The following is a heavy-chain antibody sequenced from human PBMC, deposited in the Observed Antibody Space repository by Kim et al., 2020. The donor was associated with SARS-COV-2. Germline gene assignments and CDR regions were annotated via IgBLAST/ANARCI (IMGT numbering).Heavy chain of an antibody. D-gene: IGHD5-12*01. V-gene: IGHV3-23*01. CDR3: AKDPHSGYDDQRGRLLFDY. Sequence: GGSLRLSCAASGFTFSSYAMSWVRQAPGKGLEWVSAISGSGGSTYYADSVKGRFTISRDNSKNTLYLQMNSLRAEDTAVYYCAKDPHSGYDDQRGRLLFDYWGQGTLVTVSS. CDR2: ISGSGGST. J-gene: IGHJ4*02. CDR1: GFTFSSYA.